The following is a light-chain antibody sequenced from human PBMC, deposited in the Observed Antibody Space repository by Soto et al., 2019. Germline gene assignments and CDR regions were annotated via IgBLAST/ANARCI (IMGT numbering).Light chain of an antibody. CDR1: SSNIGSNY. Sequence: QSVLTQPPSASGTPGQRVTISCSGSSSNIGSNYVYWYQQLPGTAPKLLIYRNNQRPSGVPDRFSGSKSGTSASLAISGLRSDDDADYYCAAWDDSLSGYVFGTGTKVTVL. CDR2: RNN. J-gene: IGLJ1*01. CDR3: AAWDDSLSGYV. V-gene: IGLV1-47*01.